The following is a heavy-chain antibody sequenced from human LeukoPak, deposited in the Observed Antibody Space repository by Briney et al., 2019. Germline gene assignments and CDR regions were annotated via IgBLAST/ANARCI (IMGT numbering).Heavy chain of an antibody. D-gene: IGHD6-19*01. Sequence: GGSRRLSCAASGITFRTAWMSWVRQAPGKGPGWVGRIKSKTDGATTDYAAPVKGRFTISRDESKNTLYRQMNSLRTDDTAVYYCTTSGYSSGWPPASYFDLWGGGTLVTVSS. CDR3: TTSGYSSGWPPASYFDL. CDR2: IKSKTDGATT. J-gene: IGHJ2*01. CDR1: GITFRTAW. V-gene: IGHV3-15*01.